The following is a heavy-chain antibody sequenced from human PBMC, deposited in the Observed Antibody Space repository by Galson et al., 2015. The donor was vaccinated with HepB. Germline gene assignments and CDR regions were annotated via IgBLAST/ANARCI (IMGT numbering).Heavy chain of an antibody. D-gene: IGHD1-1*01. CDR2: IIPIFGTA. J-gene: IGHJ3*02. CDR3: ARDTGRGFNDAFDI. V-gene: IGHV1-69*13. CDR1: GGTFSSYA. Sequence: SVKVSCKASGGTFSSYAISWVRQAPGQGLEWMGGIIPIFGTANYAQKFQGRVTITADESTSTAHMELSSLRSEDTAVYYCARDTGRGFNDAFDIWGQGTMVTVSS.